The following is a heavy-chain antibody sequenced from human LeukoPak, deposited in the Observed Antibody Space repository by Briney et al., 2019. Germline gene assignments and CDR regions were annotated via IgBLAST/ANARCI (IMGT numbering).Heavy chain of an antibody. V-gene: IGHV3-23*01. CDR3: AKGGKWDVTPFDY. CDR1: GFTFSSYA. CDR2: ISGSGGST. D-gene: IGHD1-26*01. Sequence: HLGGSLRLSCAASGFTFSSYAMSWVRQAPGKGLEWVSAISGSGGSTYYADSVKGRFTISRDNSKNTLYLQVNSLRAEDTAVYYCAKGGKWDVTPFDYWGQGTLVTVSS. J-gene: IGHJ4*02.